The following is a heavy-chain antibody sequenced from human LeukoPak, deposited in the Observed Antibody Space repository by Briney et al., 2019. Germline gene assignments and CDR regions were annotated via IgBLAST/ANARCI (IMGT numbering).Heavy chain of an antibody. CDR3: AKDILGAARYYYSMDV. J-gene: IGHJ6*02. CDR2: ISWNSGSI. V-gene: IGHV3-9*01. D-gene: IGHD6-6*01. CDR1: GFTFDDYA. Sequence: GGSLRLSCAASGFTFDDYAMHWVRQAPGKGLEWVSGISWNSGSIGYADSVKGRFTISRDNAKNSLYLQMNSLRAEDTALYYCAKDILGAARYYYSMDVWGQGTTVTVSS.